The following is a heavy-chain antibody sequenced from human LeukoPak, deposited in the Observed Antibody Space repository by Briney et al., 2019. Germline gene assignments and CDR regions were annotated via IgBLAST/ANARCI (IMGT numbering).Heavy chain of an antibody. V-gene: IGHV3-23*01. Sequence: GGSLRLSCAASGFTFRSYAMSWVRQAPGKGLEWVSGISGSGGSTYYADSVKGRFTISRDNSKNTLYLQMNSLRAEDTAVYYCAKGTVARTEIVGATTIDYWGQGTLVTVSS. CDR2: ISGSGGST. J-gene: IGHJ4*02. CDR1: GFTFRSYA. D-gene: IGHD1-26*01. CDR3: AKGTVARTEIVGATTIDY.